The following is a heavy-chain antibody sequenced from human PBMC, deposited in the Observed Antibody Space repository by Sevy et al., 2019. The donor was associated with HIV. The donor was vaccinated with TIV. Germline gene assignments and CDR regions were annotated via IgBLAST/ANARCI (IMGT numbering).Heavy chain of an antibody. CDR2: ISSSSSYT. J-gene: IGHJ6*02. D-gene: IGHD3-10*01. Sequence: GGSLRLSCAASGFTFSDYYMSWIRQAPGKGLEWVSYISSSSSYTNYADSVKGRFTLSRDNAKNSLYLQMNSLTAEDTAVYYCASHMVQGVADYYYYYGMDVWGQGTTVTVSS. CDR3: ASHMVQGVADYYYYYGMDV. CDR1: GFTFSDYY. V-gene: IGHV3-11*06.